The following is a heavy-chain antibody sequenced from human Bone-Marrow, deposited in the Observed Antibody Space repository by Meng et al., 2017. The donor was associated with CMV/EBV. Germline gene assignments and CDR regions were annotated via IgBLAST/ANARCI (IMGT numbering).Heavy chain of an antibody. Sequence: QLAERCPGLVTPSETLSPPCAVAGGSTSGSYWSWIRQHAGKGLEWIGRIYTSGSTNYNPHLKSRVTMLVDTSKNQFSLKLSSVTAADTAVYYCASELGGGDYAYWGQGTLVTVSS. V-gene: IGHV4-4*07. CDR2: IYTSGST. D-gene: IGHD4-17*01. CDR1: GGSTSGSY. CDR3: ASELGGGDYAY. J-gene: IGHJ4*02.